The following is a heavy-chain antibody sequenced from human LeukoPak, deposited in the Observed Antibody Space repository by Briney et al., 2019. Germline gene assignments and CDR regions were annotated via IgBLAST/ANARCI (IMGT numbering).Heavy chain of an antibody. Sequence: GGTLRLSSAASGFIFCSYGMSWVRQAPGKGLEWGSGINSSGDRTYYEDSVKGRFTSSRDNSKNTLYLQMNSLRAEDTAVYYCAKVSSYGSGSYFIAYYMDVWGKGTTVTVSS. CDR3: AKVSSYGSGSYFIAYYMDV. D-gene: IGHD3-10*01. V-gene: IGHV3-23*01. CDR2: INSSGDRT. J-gene: IGHJ6*03. CDR1: GFIFCSYG.